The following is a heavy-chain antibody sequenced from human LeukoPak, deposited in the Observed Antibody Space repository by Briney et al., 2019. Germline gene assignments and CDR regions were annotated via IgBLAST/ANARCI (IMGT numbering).Heavy chain of an antibody. V-gene: IGHV4-59*01. Sequence: SETLSLTCTVTGDSISSYYWSWIRQPPGKGLEWIGYIYCSGSTNYNPSLKSRVTISVDTSKNQFSLKLSSVTAADTAVYYCAGGRVATIDYWGQGTLVTVSS. D-gene: IGHD5-12*01. CDR1: GDSISSYY. CDR2: IYCSGST. J-gene: IGHJ4*02. CDR3: AGGRVATIDY.